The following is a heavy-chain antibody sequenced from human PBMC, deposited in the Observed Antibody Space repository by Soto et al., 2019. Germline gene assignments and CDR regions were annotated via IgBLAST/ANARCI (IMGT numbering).Heavy chain of an antibody. CDR1: GFTFSSYA. J-gene: IGHJ4*02. CDR2: ISYDGRNK. D-gene: IGHD3-22*01. Sequence: PGGSLRLSCAASGFTFSSYAMHWVRQAPGKGLEWVTIISYDGRNKDYADSVKGRFAISRDNSKNTLYLQMNSLGAEDTAVYYCAREIENLDYWGQGTLVSVSS. V-gene: IGHV3-30*01. CDR3: AREIENLDY.